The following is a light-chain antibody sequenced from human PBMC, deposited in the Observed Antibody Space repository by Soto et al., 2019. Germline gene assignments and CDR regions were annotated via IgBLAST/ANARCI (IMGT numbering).Light chain of an antibody. V-gene: IGKV1-33*01. J-gene: IGKJ5*01. CDR2: DAS. Sequence: DIQMAQTRSSLSGALEERVSISCQASQDIRYYLNWYQQKTGQAPKLLIYDASQLETGVPSRFSGSGSGTDFTFTINLLHPEDIGTYYCQHYNSFPITFGQGTRLEIK. CDR3: QHYNSFPIT. CDR1: QDIRYY.